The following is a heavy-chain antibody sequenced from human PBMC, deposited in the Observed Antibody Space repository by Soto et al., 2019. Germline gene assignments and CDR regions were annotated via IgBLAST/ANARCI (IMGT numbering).Heavy chain of an antibody. CDR2: ISIDGSGT. J-gene: IGHJ4*02. CDR1: GFTFTTYW. D-gene: IGHD6-6*01. V-gene: IGHV3-74*01. Sequence: PGGSLRLSCAASGFTFTTYWMHWVRQAPGKGLEWVSRISIDGSGTAYADSVKGRFTISRDNAKNSLYLQMNSLRAEDTAVYYCASPRIAARLHYWGQGTLVTVSS. CDR3: ASPRIAARLHY.